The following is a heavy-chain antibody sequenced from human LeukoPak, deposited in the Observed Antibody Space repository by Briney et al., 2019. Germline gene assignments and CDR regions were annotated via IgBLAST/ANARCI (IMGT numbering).Heavy chain of an antibody. V-gene: IGHV3-30*18. Sequence: GGSLRLSCAASGFTFSSYGMPWVRQAPGKGLEWVAVISYDGSNKYYADSVKGRFTISRDNSKNMLYLQMNSLRAEDTAVYYCAKVRADYWGQGTLVTVSS. CDR3: AKVRADY. CDR1: GFTFSSYG. CDR2: ISYDGSNK. J-gene: IGHJ4*02.